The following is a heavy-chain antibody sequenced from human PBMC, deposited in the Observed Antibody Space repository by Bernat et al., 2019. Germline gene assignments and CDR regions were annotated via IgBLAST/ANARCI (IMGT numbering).Heavy chain of an antibody. V-gene: IGHV4-4*02. D-gene: IGHD2-2*02. CDR3: ACTVGTSCYIQRRDNWFDP. J-gene: IGHJ5*02. CDR2: IYHSGST. CDR1: GGSISSSNW. Sequence: QVQLQESGPGLVKPSGTLSLTCAVSGGSISSSNWWSWVRQPPGKGLEWIGEIYHSGSTNYNPSLKSRVTISVDKSKNQFSLKLSSVTAADTAVYYCACTVGTSCYIQRRDNWFDPWGQGTLVTVSS.